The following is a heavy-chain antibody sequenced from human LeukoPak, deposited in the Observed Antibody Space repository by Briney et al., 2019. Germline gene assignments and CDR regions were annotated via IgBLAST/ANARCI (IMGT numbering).Heavy chain of an antibody. D-gene: IGHD6-13*01. Sequence: SQTLSLTCAISGDSVSSNSAAWNWIRQSPSRGLEWLGRTYYRSKWYNDYAVSVKSRITINPDTSKNQFSLQLNSVTSEDTAVYYCARAGVGYSSSWYYFDYWGQGTLVTVSS. V-gene: IGHV6-1*01. CDR1: GDSVSSNSAA. CDR3: ARAGVGYSSSWYYFDY. CDR2: TYYRSKWYN. J-gene: IGHJ4*02.